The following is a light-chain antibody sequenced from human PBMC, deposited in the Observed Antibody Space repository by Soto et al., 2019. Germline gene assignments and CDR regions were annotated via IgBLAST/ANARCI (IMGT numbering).Light chain of an antibody. J-gene: IGLJ1*01. CDR2: DVS. CDR3: SSYTSSSTYV. V-gene: IGLV2-14*01. CDR1: SSDVGGYNY. Sequence: QSVLTQPASVSGSPGQSLTISCTGISSDVGGYNYVSWYQQHPGKAPKVMIFDVSNRPSGVSDRFSGSKSGNTASLTISGLQAEDDADYYCSSYTSSSTYVFGTGTKVTVL.